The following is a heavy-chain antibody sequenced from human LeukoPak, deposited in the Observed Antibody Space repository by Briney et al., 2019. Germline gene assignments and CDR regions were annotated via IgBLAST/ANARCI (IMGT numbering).Heavy chain of an antibody. D-gene: IGHD4-17*01. Sequence: QPGGSLRLSCAASGFTFSSYSMNWVRQAPGKGLEWVSAISGSGDSTYYASSVKGRFTISRDNSKNTLYLQMNSLRAEDTAVYYCAKPWREDGDYWSFNYWGQGTLVTVSS. CDR3: AKPWREDGDYWSFNY. CDR1: GFTFSSYS. J-gene: IGHJ4*02. V-gene: IGHV3-23*01. CDR2: ISGSGDST.